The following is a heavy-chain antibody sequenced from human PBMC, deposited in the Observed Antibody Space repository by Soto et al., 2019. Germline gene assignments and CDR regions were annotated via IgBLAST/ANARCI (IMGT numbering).Heavy chain of an antibody. CDR2: IYYSGST. CDR1: GGSISSSSYY. J-gene: IGHJ4*02. Sequence: SETLSLTCTVSGGSISSSSYYWGWIRQPPGKGLEWIGSIYYSGSTYYNPSLKSRVTISEDTSKNQFSLKLSSVTAADTAVYYWARALPGSVGWFTEYYFDYWGQGTLVTVSS. D-gene: IGHD2-8*02. CDR3: ARALPGSVGWFTEYYFDY. V-gene: IGHV4-39*07.